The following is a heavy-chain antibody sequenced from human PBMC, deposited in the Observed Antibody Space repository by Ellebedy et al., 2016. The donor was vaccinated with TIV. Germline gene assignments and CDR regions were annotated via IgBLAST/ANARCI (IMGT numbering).Heavy chain of an antibody. CDR1: GGSISSSKW. J-gene: IGHJ4*02. Sequence: MPSETLSLTCAVSGGSISSSKWWNWVRQPPGKGLEWIGEIFHDGTTNHNPSLKSRVTISVDKSKNQLSLNLTSVTAADTAVYYCVSQGVRTIPFFDYWGQGALVTVSS. D-gene: IGHD1-1*01. CDR2: IFHDGTT. CDR3: VSQGVRTIPFFDY. V-gene: IGHV4-4*02.